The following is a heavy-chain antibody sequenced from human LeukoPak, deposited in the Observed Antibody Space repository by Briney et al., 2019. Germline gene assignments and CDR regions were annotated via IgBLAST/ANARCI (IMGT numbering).Heavy chain of an antibody. Sequence: ASVKVSCKASGGTFSSYAISWVRQAPGQGLEWMGGIIPIFGTANYAQKFQGRVTITADESTSTAYMELSSLRSEDTAVYYCARGALAYCGGDCYFRDESNNWFDPWGQGTLVTVSS. J-gene: IGHJ5*02. V-gene: IGHV1-69*13. CDR1: GGTFSSYA. CDR3: ARGALAYCGGDCYFRDESNNWFDP. CDR2: IIPIFGTA. D-gene: IGHD2-21*02.